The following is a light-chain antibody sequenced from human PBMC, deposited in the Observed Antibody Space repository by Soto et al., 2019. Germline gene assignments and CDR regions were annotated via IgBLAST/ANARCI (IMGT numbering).Light chain of an antibody. J-gene: IGKJ1*01. CDR1: QSVASY. V-gene: IGKV1-39*01. Sequence: DIQMTQSPSSLSASVGDRVTITCRASQSVASYLNWYRQKPGKAPELLIYAASSLQSGVPSRFSGSGSGTDFTLTISSLQPEDSATYYCQQSYSTPRTFGQGTKVDIK. CDR2: AAS. CDR3: QQSYSTPRT.